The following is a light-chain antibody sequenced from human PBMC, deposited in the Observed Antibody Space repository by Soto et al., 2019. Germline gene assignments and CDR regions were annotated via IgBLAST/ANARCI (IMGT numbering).Light chain of an antibody. Sequence: DIQMTQSPSSLSASVGDRVTITCRASQNISSSFNWYQQKPGKAPKLLIYAASSLQSGVPSRFSGSGSGTDFTLTISSLQPEDFATYYCQQSYSTPTFGPGTKVDIK. CDR2: AAS. J-gene: IGKJ3*01. CDR1: QNISSS. CDR3: QQSYSTPT. V-gene: IGKV1-39*01.